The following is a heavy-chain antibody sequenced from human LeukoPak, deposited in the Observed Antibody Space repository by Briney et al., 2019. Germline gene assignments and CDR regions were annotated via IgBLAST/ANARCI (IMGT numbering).Heavy chain of an antibody. D-gene: IGHD6-6*01. CDR2: ISGSGGST. Sequence: PGGSLRLSCASSGFTFSSYAMSCVRQAPGKGREWVSAISGSGGSTYYADSVKGRFTISRDNSKNTLYLQMNSLRAEDTAVYYCAKMIFSSSSVSSDYWGQGTLVTVSS. CDR1: GFTFSSYA. J-gene: IGHJ4*02. V-gene: IGHV3-23*01. CDR3: AKMIFSSSSVSSDY.